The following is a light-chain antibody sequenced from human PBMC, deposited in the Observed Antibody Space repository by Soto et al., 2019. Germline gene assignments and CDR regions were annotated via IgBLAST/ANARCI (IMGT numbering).Light chain of an antibody. CDR2: GAS. CDR3: QQYNNWPYT. CDR1: QSVRSY. J-gene: IGKJ2*01. V-gene: IGKV3-15*01. Sequence: EIVMTQSPATLSVSPGDRATLSCRASQSVRSYLAWYQQKPGQSPRLLISGASTRATGFPARFSGSGSGTEFTLTISNLQSEDFAGYYCQQYNNWPYTFGQGTKLEIK.